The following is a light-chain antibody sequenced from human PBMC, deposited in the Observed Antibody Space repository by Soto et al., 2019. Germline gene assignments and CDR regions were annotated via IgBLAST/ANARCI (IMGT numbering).Light chain of an antibody. CDR3: QHYRSYSEA. CDR1: QTISSW. Sequence: DIQMTQSPSTLSGSVGDRVTITCRASQTISSWLAWYQQKPGKAPKLLINKVSTLKSGVPSRVSGSGSGTEFPLTISSLQPDDFATYYCQHYRSYSEAFGQGTKVELK. J-gene: IGKJ1*01. V-gene: IGKV1-5*03. CDR2: KVS.